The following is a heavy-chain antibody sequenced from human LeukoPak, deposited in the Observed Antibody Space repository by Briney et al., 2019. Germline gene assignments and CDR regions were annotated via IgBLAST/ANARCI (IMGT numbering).Heavy chain of an antibody. V-gene: IGHV4-39*07. D-gene: IGHD6-13*01. CDR1: GGSISSSSSY. CDR3: ARGRGLYSSSWYSDY. Sequence: SETLSLTCTVSGGSISSSSSYWGWIRQPPGKGLEWIVSIYYSGSTSYNPSLKGRVTISLDTSKNKFSLKLSSVTAADTAVYYCARGRGLYSSSWYSDYWGQGTLVTVSS. J-gene: IGHJ4*02. CDR2: IYYSGST.